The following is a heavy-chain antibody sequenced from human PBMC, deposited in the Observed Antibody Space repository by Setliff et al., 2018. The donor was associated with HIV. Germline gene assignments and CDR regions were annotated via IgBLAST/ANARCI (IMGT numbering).Heavy chain of an antibody. Sequence: ASVKVSCKTSGYTFDIYYIHWVRQAPGQGLEWMGVIDPTGGRTTYAQKFEDRVTMTRDLSTSTVYMELTRLKSEDVAIYYCAKTSRVREYNSPFNSWGQGTLVTVSS. D-gene: IGHD3-10*01. CDR1: GYTFDIYY. J-gene: IGHJ4*02. CDR2: IDPTGGRT. V-gene: IGHV1-46*02. CDR3: AKTSRVREYNSPFNS.